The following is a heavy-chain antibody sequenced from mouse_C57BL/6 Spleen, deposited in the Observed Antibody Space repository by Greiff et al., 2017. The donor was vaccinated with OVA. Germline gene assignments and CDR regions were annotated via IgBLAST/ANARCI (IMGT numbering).Heavy chain of an antibody. Sequence: QVQLQQSGAELVRPGTSVKVSCKASGYAFTNYLIEWVKQRPGQGLEWIGVINPGSGGTNYNEKFKGKATLTADKSSSTAYMQLSSLTSEDSAVYFCARGCYGSSYDYFDYWGQGTTLTVSS. CDR2: INPGSGGT. CDR3: ARGCYGSSYDYFDY. J-gene: IGHJ2*01. V-gene: IGHV1-54*01. D-gene: IGHD1-1*01. CDR1: GYAFTNYL.